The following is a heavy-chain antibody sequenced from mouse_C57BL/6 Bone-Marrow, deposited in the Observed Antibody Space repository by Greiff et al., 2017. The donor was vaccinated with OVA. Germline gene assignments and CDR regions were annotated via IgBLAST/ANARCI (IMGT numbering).Heavy chain of an antibody. V-gene: IGHV1-50*01. CDR3: ARSSLIYYGSSYNYAMDY. J-gene: IGHJ4*01. CDR1: GYTFTSYW. D-gene: IGHD1-1*01. Sequence: QVQLKQPGAELVKPGASVKLSCKASGYTFTSYWMQWVKQRPGQGLEWIGEIDPSDSYTNYNQKFKGKATLTVDTSSSTAYMQLSSLTSEDSAVYYWARSSLIYYGSSYNYAMDYWGQGTSVTVSS. CDR2: IDPSDSYT.